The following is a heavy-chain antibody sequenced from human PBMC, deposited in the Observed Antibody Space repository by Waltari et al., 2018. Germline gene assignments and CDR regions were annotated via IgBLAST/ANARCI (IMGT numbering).Heavy chain of an antibody. D-gene: IGHD4-17*01. CDR2: IYYSGST. J-gene: IGHJ6*02. V-gene: IGHV4-59*08. CDR3: ARTDYGDYGYYYGMDV. Sequence: QVLLQESGPGLVKPSETLSLTCTVSGGSISSYYWSWIRQPPGKGLGWIGYIYYSGSTTSNPSLKSRVTISVDTSKNQFSLKLSSVTAADTAVYYCARTDYGDYGYYYGMDVWGQGTTVTVSS. CDR1: GGSISSYY.